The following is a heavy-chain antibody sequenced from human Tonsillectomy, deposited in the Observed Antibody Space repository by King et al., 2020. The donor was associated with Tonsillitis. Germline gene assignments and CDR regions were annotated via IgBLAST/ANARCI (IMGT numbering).Heavy chain of an antibody. CDR2: ISYDGSNK. D-gene: IGHD3-10*01. CDR3: AKAKAGDGMDV. V-gene: IGHV3-30*18. CDR1: GFTFSSYG. Sequence: QVQLVESGGGVVQPGRSLRLSCAASGFTFSSYGMHWVRQAPGKGLEWVAVISYDGSNKYYADSVKGRFTISRDNSKNTLYLQMNSLRAEDTAVYYCAKAKAGDGMDVWGQGTTVTVSS. J-gene: IGHJ6*02.